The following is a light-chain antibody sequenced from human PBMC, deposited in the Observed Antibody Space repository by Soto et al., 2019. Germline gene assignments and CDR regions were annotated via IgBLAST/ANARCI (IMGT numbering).Light chain of an antibody. Sequence: IASTQYPGTLSLSPGERATLSCRASQSVINNYLAWYQQKPCQAPRLLIYGASNRATGIPDRFSGSGSGTDFTLTISRLEPEDFAVYYCQQYGSSGTFGQGTKVDTK. CDR1: QSVINNY. J-gene: IGKJ1*01. CDR2: GAS. CDR3: QQYGSSGT. V-gene: IGKV3-20*01.